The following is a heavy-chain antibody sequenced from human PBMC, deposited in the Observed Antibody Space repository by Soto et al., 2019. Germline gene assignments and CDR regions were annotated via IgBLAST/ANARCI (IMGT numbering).Heavy chain of an antibody. J-gene: IGHJ4*02. D-gene: IGHD2-15*01. V-gene: IGHV4-59*01. Sequence: SETLSLTCTVSGGSISSYYWSWIRQPPGKGLEWIGYIYYSGSTNYNPSLKSRVTISVDTSKNQFSLKLSSVTAADTAVYYCGREGFYCSGGSCYSAFDYWGQGTLVTVSS. CDR1: GGSISSYY. CDR3: GREGFYCSGGSCYSAFDY. CDR2: IYYSGST.